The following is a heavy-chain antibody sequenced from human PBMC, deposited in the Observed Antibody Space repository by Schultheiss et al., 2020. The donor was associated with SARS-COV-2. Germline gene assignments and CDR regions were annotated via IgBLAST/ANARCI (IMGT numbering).Heavy chain of an antibody. CDR3: ARQTPEYYYGSGSGFDP. J-gene: IGHJ5*02. V-gene: IGHV4-34*09. CDR2: IYYSGST. Sequence: SETLSLTCAVYGGSFSGYYWSWIRQPPGKGLEWIGYIYYSGSTYYNPSLKSRVTISVDTSKNQFSLKLSSVTAADTAVYYCARQTPEYYYGSGSGFDPWGQGTLVTVS. D-gene: IGHD3-10*01. CDR1: GGSFSGYY.